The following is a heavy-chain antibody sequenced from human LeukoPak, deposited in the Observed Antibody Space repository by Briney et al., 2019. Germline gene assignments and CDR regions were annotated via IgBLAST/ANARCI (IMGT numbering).Heavy chain of an antibody. V-gene: IGHV1-18*01. Sequence: ASVKVSCKASGYTFTSYGISWVRQAPGQGLEWMGWISAYNGNTNYAQKLQGRVTMTTDTSTSTAYMELRSLRSDDTAVYYCARVCSGGSCYSGHGAFDIWGQGTMVTVSS. D-gene: IGHD2-15*01. CDR2: ISAYNGNT. CDR1: GYTFTSYG. J-gene: IGHJ3*02. CDR3: ARVCSGGSCYSGHGAFDI.